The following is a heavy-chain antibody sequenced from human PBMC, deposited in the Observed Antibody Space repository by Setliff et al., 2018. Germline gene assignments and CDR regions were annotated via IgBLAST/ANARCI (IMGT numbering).Heavy chain of an antibody. D-gene: IGHD3-10*01. J-gene: IGHJ5*02. CDR2: IYHSGST. V-gene: IGHV4-59*08. CDR3: ARHRAEDYYGSGTIIWGWFDP. CDR1: GGSISSYY. Sequence: PSETLSLTCTVSGGSISSYYWSWIRQPPGKGLEWIWYIYHSGSTYYNPSLKSRVSISVDTSKNQFSLKLSSVTAADTAVYYCARHRAEDYYGSGTIIWGWFDPWGQGTLVTVSS.